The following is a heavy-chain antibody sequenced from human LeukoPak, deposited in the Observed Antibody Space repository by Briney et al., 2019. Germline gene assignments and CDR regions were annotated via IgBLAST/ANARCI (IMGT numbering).Heavy chain of an antibody. Sequence: GGSLRLSCAASGFTFSSYGMHWVRQAPGKGLEWVAVISYDGSKKYYADSVKGRFTISRDNSKNTLYLQMNSLRAEDTAVYYCAKAYSSSWYKHAFDIWGQGTMVTVSS. J-gene: IGHJ3*02. D-gene: IGHD6-13*01. CDR2: ISYDGSKK. CDR1: GFTFSSYG. CDR3: AKAYSSSWYKHAFDI. V-gene: IGHV3-30*18.